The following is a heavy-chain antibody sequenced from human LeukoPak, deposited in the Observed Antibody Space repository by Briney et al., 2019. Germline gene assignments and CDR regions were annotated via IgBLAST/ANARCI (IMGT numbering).Heavy chain of an antibody. CDR1: RFTFSNNW. J-gene: IGHJ4*02. Sequence: GGSLRLSCAASRFTFSNNWMTWVRQAPGKGLEWVANINQDGTKKSYVDSVKGRFTISRDNAKNSLYLQMNSLRADDTGVYYCASQPAAADVDYWGQGALVTVSS. V-gene: IGHV3-7*03. CDR3: ASQPAAADVDY. CDR2: INQDGTKK. D-gene: IGHD2-2*01.